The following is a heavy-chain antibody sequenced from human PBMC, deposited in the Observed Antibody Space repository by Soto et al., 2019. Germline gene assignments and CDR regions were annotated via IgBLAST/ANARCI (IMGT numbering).Heavy chain of an antibody. Sequence: SETLSLTCTVSGGSISSEGYYWSWFRQLPGKGLEWIGDIYYSGTTYHNPSLRSRLTISGDASKNQFSLKLSSVTAADTALYYCARGRGYGYGPYYFDYWGQGTLVTVPQ. CDR2: IYYSGTT. V-gene: IGHV4-31*03. CDR3: ARGRGYGYGPYYFDY. D-gene: IGHD5-18*01. CDR1: GGSISSEGYY. J-gene: IGHJ4*02.